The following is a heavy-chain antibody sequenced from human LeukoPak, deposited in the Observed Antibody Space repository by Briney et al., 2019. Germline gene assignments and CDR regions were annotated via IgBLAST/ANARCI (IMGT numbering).Heavy chain of an antibody. Sequence: KPSETLSLTCAVYGGSFSGYYWSWIRQPPGKGPEWIGEINHSGSTNYNPSLKTRVSISVDTSKNQFSLKLSSVTAADTAVYYCARVVDHYYGSGSYALYSYYYGMDVWGQGTTVTVSS. CDR3: ARVVDHYYGSGSYALYSYYYGMDV. J-gene: IGHJ6*02. D-gene: IGHD3-10*01. CDR1: GGSFSGYY. CDR2: INHSGST. V-gene: IGHV4-34*01.